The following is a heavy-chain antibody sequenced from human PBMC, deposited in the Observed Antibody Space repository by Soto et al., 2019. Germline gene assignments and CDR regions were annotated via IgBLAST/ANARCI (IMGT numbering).Heavy chain of an antibody. D-gene: IGHD6-13*01. Sequence: SQTRSLTCAISGDSVSSNSSAWNCISQSPSRGLEWLGRTYYRSKWYNDYAVSVKSRITINPDTSKNQFSLQLNSVTPEDTAVYYCARSGEQLVPNYGMDVWGQGTTVTVSS. CDR3: ARSGEQLVPNYGMDV. V-gene: IGHV6-1*01. CDR1: GDSVSSNSSA. CDR2: TYYRSKWYN. J-gene: IGHJ6*02.